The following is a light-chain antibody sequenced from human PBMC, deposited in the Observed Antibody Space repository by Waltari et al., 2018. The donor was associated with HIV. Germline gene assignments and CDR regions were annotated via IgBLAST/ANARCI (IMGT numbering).Light chain of an antibody. J-gene: IGKJ3*01. Sequence: DIVMTPSPDSLVVSLGERATLTCKSSQSVLYSSSSKNYLDWYQQKPGPAPKLLIYWASTRESGLPDRFSGGGSGTDFTLTISSLQAEDVAVYYCQQYYSLPFTFGPGTKVDI. CDR2: WAS. CDR3: QQYYSLPFT. CDR1: QSVLYSSSSKNY. V-gene: IGKV4-1*01.